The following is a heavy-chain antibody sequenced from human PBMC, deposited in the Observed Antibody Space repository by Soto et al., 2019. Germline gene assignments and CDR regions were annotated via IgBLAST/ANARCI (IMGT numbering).Heavy chain of an antibody. Sequence: GGSLRLSCAASGFTFSNAWMSWVRQAPGKGLEWVGRIKSKTDGGTTDYAAPVKGRFTISRDDSKNTLYLQMNSLKTEDTAVYYCTTGDPLLYRRVGYWGQGTLVTVSS. V-gene: IGHV3-15*01. J-gene: IGHJ4*02. D-gene: IGHD1-26*01. CDR3: TTGDPLLYRRVGY. CDR2: IKSKTDGGTT. CDR1: GFTFSNAW.